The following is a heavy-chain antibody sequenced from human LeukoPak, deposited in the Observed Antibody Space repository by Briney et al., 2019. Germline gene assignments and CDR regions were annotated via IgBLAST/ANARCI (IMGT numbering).Heavy chain of an antibody. D-gene: IGHD4-17*01. Sequence: ASVTVSCKASGYTFTSYGISWVRQAPGQGLEWMGWISAYNGNTNYAQKLQGRVTMTTDTSTSTAYMELRSLRSDDTAVYYCARGQGGDYGDYGAAFDIWGQGTMVTVSS. CDR3: ARGQGGDYGDYGAAFDI. CDR1: GYTFTSYG. V-gene: IGHV1-18*01. CDR2: ISAYNGNT. J-gene: IGHJ3*02.